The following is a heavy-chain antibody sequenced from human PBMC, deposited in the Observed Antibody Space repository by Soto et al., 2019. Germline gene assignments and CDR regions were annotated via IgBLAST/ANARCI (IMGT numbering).Heavy chain of an antibody. CDR1: GFTFSSYG. CDR3: AKAVGGSYRNDYYYGMDV. Sequence: QVQLVESGGGVVQPGRSLRLSCAASGFTFSSYGMHWVRQAPGKGLEWVAVISYDGKNKYYADSVKGRFTISRDNSKKTMYLQMNSRTAEATAVYYCAKAVGGSYRNDYYYGMDVWGQGTTVTVSS. D-gene: IGHD1-26*01. J-gene: IGHJ6*02. CDR2: ISYDGKNK. V-gene: IGHV3-30*18.